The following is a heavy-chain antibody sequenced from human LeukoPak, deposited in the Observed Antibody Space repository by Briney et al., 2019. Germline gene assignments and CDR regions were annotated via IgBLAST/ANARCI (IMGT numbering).Heavy chain of an antibody. D-gene: IGHD5-12*01. CDR2: FYTSGSI. CDR1: GGSINSGSFY. V-gene: IGHV4-61*02. J-gene: IGHJ4*02. CDR3: TRGYSGYDYYDY. Sequence: PSETLSLTCTVSGGSINSGSFYWSWIRQPAGKGLEWIGRFYTSGSINYNPSLKSRVTISVDTSKNQFSLKLSSVTAADTAAYYCTRGYSGYDYYDYWGQGTLVTVSS.